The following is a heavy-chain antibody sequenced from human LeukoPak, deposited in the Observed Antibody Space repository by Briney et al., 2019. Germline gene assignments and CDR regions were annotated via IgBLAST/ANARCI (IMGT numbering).Heavy chain of an antibody. CDR2: IHFTEKT. V-gene: IGHV4-4*07. CDR3: ARDRGVEAYGSGYFPFDD. CDR1: GVSIRSDY. Sequence: PSETLSLTCSVSGVSIRSDYWNWIRQPAGKGLEWFGRIHFTEKTHYNPSLQSRVSMSVDTSKNQFSLRLTSVTAADTAFYYCARDRGVEAYGSGYFPFDDWGQGTLVTVSS. J-gene: IGHJ4*02. D-gene: IGHD3-10*01.